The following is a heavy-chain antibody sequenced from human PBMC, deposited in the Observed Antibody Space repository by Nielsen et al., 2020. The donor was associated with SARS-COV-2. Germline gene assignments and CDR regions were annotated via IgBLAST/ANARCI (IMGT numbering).Heavy chain of an antibody. CDR2: INRDGSVT. V-gene: IGHV3-74*01. D-gene: IGHD5-24*01. CDR1: AFAFRDYW. J-gene: IGHJ6*02. Sequence: GESLKISCAASAFAFRDYWMHWVRQAPGKGLVWVSRINRDGSVTNYADSVKGRFTISRDNGGNTLYLQVNSLRAEDTAVYYCVREGDGYHSYYYGLDVWGRGTTVTVSS. CDR3: VREGDGYHSYYYGLDV.